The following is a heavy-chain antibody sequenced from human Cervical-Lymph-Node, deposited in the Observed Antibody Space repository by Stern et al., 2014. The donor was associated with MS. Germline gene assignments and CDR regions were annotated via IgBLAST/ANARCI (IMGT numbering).Heavy chain of an antibody. CDR2: IYSDGTT. D-gene: IGHD2-15*01. J-gene: IGHJ3*02. Sequence: EVQLVESGGGLIQPGGSLRLSCAASGFTVSTNYMTWVRQAPGKGLEWVSVIYSDGTTYYAVSVKGRFTISRDNSKNTLYLQMSSLTAEDTALYYCARGFCSGHSCYSSLVGFDIWGQGTMVTVSS. CDR1: GFTVSTNY. V-gene: IGHV3-53*01. CDR3: ARGFCSGHSCYSSLVGFDI.